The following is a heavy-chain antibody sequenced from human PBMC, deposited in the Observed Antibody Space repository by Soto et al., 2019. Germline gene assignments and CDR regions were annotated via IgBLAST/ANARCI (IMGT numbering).Heavy chain of an antibody. V-gene: IGHV3-48*01. CDR2: ISSSSSTI. J-gene: IGHJ4*02. D-gene: IGHD6-13*01. CDR3: ARSGFRAAAAHFEY. CDR1: GFTFSSYS. Sequence: PGGSLRLSCAASGFTFSSYSMNWVRQAPGKGLEWVSYISSSSSTIYYADSVKGRFTISRDNAKNSLYLQMNSLRAEDTAVYYCARSGFRAAAAHFEYWGQGTLVTVSS.